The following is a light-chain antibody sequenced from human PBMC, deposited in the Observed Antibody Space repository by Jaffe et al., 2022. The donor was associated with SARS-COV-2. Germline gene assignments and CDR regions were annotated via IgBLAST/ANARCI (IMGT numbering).Light chain of an antibody. CDR3: QQYGSSPPYT. V-gene: IGKV3-20*01. CDR2: GAS. Sequence: EIVLTQSPGTLSLSPGERATLSCRASQSVNSGYLAWYQHKPGQAPRLLIYGASTRATGIPDRFSGSGSGTDFTLTISRLEPEDFAVYYCQQYGSSPPYTFGQGTKLEIK. J-gene: IGKJ2*01. CDR1: QSVNSGY.